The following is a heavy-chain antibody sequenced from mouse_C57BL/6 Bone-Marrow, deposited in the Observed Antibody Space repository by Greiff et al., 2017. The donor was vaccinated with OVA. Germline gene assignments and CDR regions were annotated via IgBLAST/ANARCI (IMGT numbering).Heavy chain of an antibody. J-gene: IGHJ4*01. V-gene: IGHV5-12*01. CDR3: AQSSYLLMDY. CDR1: GFTFSDYY. Sequence: EVMLVESGGGLVQPGGSLKLSCAASGFTFSDYYMYWVRQTPEKRLEWVAYISNGGGSTYYPDTVKGRFTISRDNAKNTLYLQMSRLKSEDTAMYYCAQSSYLLMDYWGQGTSVTVSS. D-gene: IGHD6-1*01. CDR2: ISNGGGST.